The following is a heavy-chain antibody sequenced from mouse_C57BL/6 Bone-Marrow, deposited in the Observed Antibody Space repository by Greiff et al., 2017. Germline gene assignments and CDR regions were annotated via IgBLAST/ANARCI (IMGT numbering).Heavy chain of an antibody. Sequence: QVQLQQPGAELVKPGASVKMSCKASGYTFTSYWITWVKQRPGQGLEWIGDIYPTSGRTNYNEKFKSKAILTVDTSSNTAYMQLSSLTSDDSAVFYCSRSGPRGRSFYYWGQGTTLTVSS. J-gene: IGHJ2*01. D-gene: IGHD3-1*01. CDR1: GYTFTSYW. CDR2: IYPTSGRT. V-gene: IGHV1-55*01. CDR3: SRSGPRGRSFYY.